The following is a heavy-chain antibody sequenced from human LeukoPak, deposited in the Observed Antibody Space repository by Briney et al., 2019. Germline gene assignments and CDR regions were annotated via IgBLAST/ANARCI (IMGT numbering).Heavy chain of an antibody. CDR3: AKYLSPDLLYGGNSESAFDI. CDR2: ISGSGGST. CDR1: GFTFTTYA. Sequence: GGSLRLSCAVSGFTFTTYAMSWVRQAPGKGLEWVSAISGSGGSTYYADSVKGRFTISRDNSKNTLYLQMNSLRAEDTAVYYCAKYLSPDLLYGGNSESAFDIWGQGTMVTVSS. D-gene: IGHD4-23*01. J-gene: IGHJ3*02. V-gene: IGHV3-23*01.